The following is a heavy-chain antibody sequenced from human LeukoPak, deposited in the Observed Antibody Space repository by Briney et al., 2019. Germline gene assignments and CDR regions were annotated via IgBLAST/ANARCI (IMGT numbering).Heavy chain of an antibody. J-gene: IGHJ4*02. CDR2: ITGSGVGT. D-gene: IGHD3-10*01. CDR1: GFTFSSYA. CDR3: AKDRVYMVRGLTPFDY. Sequence: GGSLRLSCAASGFTFSSYAMSWVRQAPGKGLEWVSAITGSGVGTYYADSVKGQFTIFRDNSKNTLYLQMNSLRAEDTAVYYCAKDRVYMVRGLTPFDYWGQGTLVTVSS. V-gene: IGHV3-23*01.